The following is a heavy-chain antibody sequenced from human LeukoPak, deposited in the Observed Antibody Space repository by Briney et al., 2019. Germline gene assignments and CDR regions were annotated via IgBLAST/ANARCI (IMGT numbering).Heavy chain of an antibody. Sequence: SETLSLTCTVSGGSISSYYWSWIRQPPGKGLEWIGYIYYSGSTNYNPSLKSRVTISVDTSKNQFSLKLSSVTAADTAVYYWARLYRLYYFDYWGQGTLVTVSS. J-gene: IGHJ4*02. CDR3: ARLYRLYYFDY. V-gene: IGHV4-59*08. CDR1: GGSISSYY. CDR2: IYYSGST. D-gene: IGHD3-16*02.